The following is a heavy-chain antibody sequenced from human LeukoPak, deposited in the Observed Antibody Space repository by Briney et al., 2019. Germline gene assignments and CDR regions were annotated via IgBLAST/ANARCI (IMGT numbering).Heavy chain of an antibody. CDR2: ITASSSHT. CDR1: GFKFNDYY. CDR3: ARVGDVDTAMGTYDY. D-gene: IGHD5-18*01. J-gene: IGHJ4*02. V-gene: IGHV3-11*06. Sequence: PGGSLRLSCAASGFKFNDYYMSWIRQAPGKGLEWLAYITASSSHTNYADSVKGRFTVSRDNAKNSLYLQMIGLRVEDTAVYYCARVGDVDTAMGTYDYWGQGTLVTVSS.